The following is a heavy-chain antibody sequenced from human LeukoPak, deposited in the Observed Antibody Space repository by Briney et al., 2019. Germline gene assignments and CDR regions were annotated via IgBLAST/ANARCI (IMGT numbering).Heavy chain of an antibody. CDR3: ARLLYYGMDV. V-gene: IGHV3-48*03. J-gene: IGHJ6*02. Sequence: GGSLRLSCAASGFTFSSYEMNWVRQAPGKGLEWVSYICSSGSTIYYADSVKGRFTISRDNAKNSLYLQMNSLRAEDTAVYYCARLLYYGMDVWGQGTTVTVSS. CDR2: ICSSGSTI. CDR1: GFTFSSYE.